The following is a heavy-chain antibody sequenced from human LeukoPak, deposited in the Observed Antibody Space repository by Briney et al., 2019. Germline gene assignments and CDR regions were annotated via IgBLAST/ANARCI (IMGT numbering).Heavy chain of an antibody. CDR3: AREFGHSSSWYWYFDY. V-gene: IGHV4-61*02. CDR2: IYTSGST. D-gene: IGHD6-13*01. J-gene: IGHJ4*02. Sequence: SQTLSLTCTVSGGSISSGGYYWSWIRQPAGKGLEWIGRIYTSGSTNYNPSLKSRVTMSVDTSKDQFSLKLSSVTAADTAVYYCAREFGHSSSWYWYFDYWGQGTLVTVSS. CDR1: GGSISSGGYY.